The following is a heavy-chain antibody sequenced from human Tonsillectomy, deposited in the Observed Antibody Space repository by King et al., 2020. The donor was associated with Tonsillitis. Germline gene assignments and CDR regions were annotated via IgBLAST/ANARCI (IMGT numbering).Heavy chain of an antibody. J-gene: IGHJ4*02. CDR2: ISYDGSIK. CDR1: GFNFSGYA. V-gene: IGHV3-30*01. CDR3: AISCHYDDSGNLRGGLDF. D-gene: IGHD3-22*01. Sequence: VQLVESGGGMVQPGRSLRLSCAASGFNFSGYAVHWVRQAPGKGLAGVAVISYDGSIKDYADSVQGRFTIYRDNSKGTLYLQLPSLRAEDTPIYYCAISCHYDDSGNLRGGLDFWGQGTLVTVSS.